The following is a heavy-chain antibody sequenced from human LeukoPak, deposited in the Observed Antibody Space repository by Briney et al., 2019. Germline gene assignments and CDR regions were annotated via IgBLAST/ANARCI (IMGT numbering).Heavy chain of an antibody. J-gene: IGHJ4*02. D-gene: IGHD2-21*02. Sequence: GGPLRLSCAASGFTFSSYAMSWVRQAPGKGREWVSAISGSGGSTYYADSVKGRFTISRDNSKNTLYLQMNSLRAEDTAVYYCAKAPNWVVTATNSFDYWGQGTLVTVSS. V-gene: IGHV3-23*01. CDR1: GFTFSSYA. CDR2: ISGSGGST. CDR3: AKAPNWVVTATNSFDY.